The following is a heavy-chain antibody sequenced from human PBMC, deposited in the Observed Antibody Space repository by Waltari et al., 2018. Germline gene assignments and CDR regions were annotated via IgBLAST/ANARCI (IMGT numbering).Heavy chain of an antibody. CDR3: AKANADYVWGSYPGY. CDR2: ISWNSGSI. J-gene: IGHJ4*02. D-gene: IGHD3-16*02. V-gene: IGHV3-9*01. CDR1: GFTFDDYA. Sequence: EVQLVESGGGLVQPGRSLRLSCAASGFTFDDYAMHWVRPAPGKGLEWVSGISWNSGSIGYADSVKGRFTISRDNAKNSLYLQMNSLRAEDTALYYCAKANADYVWGSYPGYWGQGTLVTVSS.